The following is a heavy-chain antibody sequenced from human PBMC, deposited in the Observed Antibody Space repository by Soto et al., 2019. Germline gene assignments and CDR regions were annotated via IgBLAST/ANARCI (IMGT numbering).Heavy chain of an antibody. Sequence: QVQLQESGPGLVKPSETLSLTCTVSGGSIDGRNCAWIRQPPGKGLEWLGYVYYDGGSSYNPSVKSRLTLSMDTSKSQFSLQLRSVTAAHTAVYYFVRQGIGNLHGLVDVWGRGTTVTVSS. D-gene: IGHD3-10*01. CDR3: VRQGIGNLHGLVDV. J-gene: IGHJ6*02. V-gene: IGHV4-59*08. CDR2: VYYDGGS. CDR1: GGSIDGRN.